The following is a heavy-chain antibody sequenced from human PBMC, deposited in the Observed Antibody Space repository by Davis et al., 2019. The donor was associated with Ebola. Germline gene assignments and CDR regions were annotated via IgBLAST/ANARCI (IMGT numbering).Heavy chain of an antibody. CDR2: IKEDGIEK. J-gene: IGHJ6*04. CDR3: AKSGLSFGVVKYHYGMDV. D-gene: IGHD3-3*01. V-gene: IGHV3-7*03. Sequence: PGGSLRLSCAASGFIFSRHWMNWVRQAPGKGLEWVANIKEDGIEKYYVDSVKGRFTISRDNAKNSLYLQMNSLRGEDTAVYYCAKSGLSFGVVKYHYGMDVWGKGTTVTVSS. CDR1: GFIFSRHW.